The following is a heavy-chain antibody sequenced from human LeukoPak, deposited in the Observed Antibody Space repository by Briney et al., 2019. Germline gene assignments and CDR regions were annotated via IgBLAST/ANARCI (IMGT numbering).Heavy chain of an antibody. D-gene: IGHD6-13*01. Sequence: GGSLRLSCAASGFTFSSYAMTWVRQAPGKGLEWVSSISGSGGSTYYADSVKGRFTISRDNSKNTLYLQMNSLRAEDTAIYYCAKGSRIAAAANCFDPWGQGTLVTVSS. V-gene: IGHV3-23*01. J-gene: IGHJ5*02. CDR1: GFTFSSYA. CDR3: AKGSRIAAAANCFDP. CDR2: ISGSGGST.